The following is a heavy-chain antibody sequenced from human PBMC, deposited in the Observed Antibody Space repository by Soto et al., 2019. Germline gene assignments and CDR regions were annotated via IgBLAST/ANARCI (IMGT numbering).Heavy chain of an antibody. J-gene: IGHJ6*02. CDR3: AREGWFGEWVRYGMDV. CDR2: IWYDGSNK. V-gene: IGHV3-33*01. Sequence: QVQLVESGGGVVQPGRSLRLSCAASGFTFSSYGMHWVRQAPGKGLEWVAVIWYDGSNKYYADSVKGRFTISRDNSKNTLYLQINRLRAEDTAVYYCAREGWFGEWVRYGMDVWGQGTTVTVSS. CDR1: GFTFSSYG. D-gene: IGHD3-10*01.